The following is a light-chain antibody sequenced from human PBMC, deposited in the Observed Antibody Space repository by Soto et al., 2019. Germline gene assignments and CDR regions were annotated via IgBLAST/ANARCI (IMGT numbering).Light chain of an antibody. CDR2: DTS. Sequence: EIVLTQSPGTLSLSPGERATLSCSASQSVSRSYLAWYQQKPGQAPRLLIYDTSSSSTGIPDRFSGSGSGTDLTLSISRLEPEEFAVYYCQQGGSSPSFGQWTKLEL. J-gene: IGKJ1*01. V-gene: IGKV3-20*01. CDR1: QSVSRSY. CDR3: QQGGSSPS.